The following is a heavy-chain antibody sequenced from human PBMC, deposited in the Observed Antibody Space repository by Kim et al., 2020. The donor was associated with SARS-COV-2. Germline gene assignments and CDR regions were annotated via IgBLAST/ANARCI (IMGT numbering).Heavy chain of an antibody. V-gene: IGHV1-18*01. D-gene: IGHD4-17*01. CDR2: ISGYSGNT. CDR1: GYIFSSYG. J-gene: IGHJ4*02. CDR3: ARDLYGDYDPLFDY. Sequence: ASVKVSCKASGYIFSSYGFSWVRQAPGQGPEWVGWISGYSGNTKYAERLQGRVTMTTDTSTSTVYMELRSLRSDDTAVYYCARDLYGDYDPLFDYWGQGTLVTVSS.